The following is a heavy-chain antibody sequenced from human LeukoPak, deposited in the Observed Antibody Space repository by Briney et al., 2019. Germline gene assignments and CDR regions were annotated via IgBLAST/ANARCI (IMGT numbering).Heavy chain of an antibody. V-gene: IGHV3-23*01. CDR1: GFTFSSYA. CDR2: ISGSGGST. CDR3: AKDSSGWYLLGY. D-gene: IGHD6-19*01. J-gene: IGHJ4*02. Sequence: GSLRISCAASGFTFSSYAMSWVRQAPGKGLEWVSAISGSGGSTYYADSVKGRFTISRDNSKNTLYLQMNSLRAEDTAVYYCAKDSSGWYLLGYWGQGTLVTVSS.